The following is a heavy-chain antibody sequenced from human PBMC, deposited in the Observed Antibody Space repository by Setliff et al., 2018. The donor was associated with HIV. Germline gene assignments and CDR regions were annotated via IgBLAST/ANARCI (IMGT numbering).Heavy chain of an antibody. CDR1: GYSISSGYY. V-gene: IGHV4-38-2*01. CDR2: INHSGST. Sequence: SETLSLTCAVSGYSISSGYYWGWIRQPPGKGLEWIGEINHSGSTNYNPSLKSRVTISVDTSKNQFSLKLSSVTAADTAVYYCARSPDMVRGEFVPQVPFDYWGQGTLVTVSS. D-gene: IGHD3-10*01. CDR3: ARSPDMVRGEFVPQVPFDY. J-gene: IGHJ4*02.